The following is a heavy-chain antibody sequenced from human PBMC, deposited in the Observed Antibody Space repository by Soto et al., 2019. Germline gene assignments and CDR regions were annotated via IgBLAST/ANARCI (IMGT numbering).Heavy chain of an antibody. D-gene: IGHD1-26*01. CDR1: GGTFSSYA. J-gene: IGHJ5*02. Sequence: QVQLVQSGAEVKKPGSSVKVSCKASGGTFSSYAISWVRQAPGQGLEWMGGIIPIFGTANYAQKFQGRVKITADESTSTAYMELSRLRSEDTAVYYCARDREGVGAPFVGFDPWGQGTLVTVSS. CDR2: IIPIFGTA. CDR3: ARDREGVGAPFVGFDP. V-gene: IGHV1-69*12.